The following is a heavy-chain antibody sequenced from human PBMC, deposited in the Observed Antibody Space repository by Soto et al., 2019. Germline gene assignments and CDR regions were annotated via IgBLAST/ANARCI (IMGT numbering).Heavy chain of an antibody. J-gene: IGHJ4*02. Sequence: QVQLQESGPGLVKPSETLSLTCTVSGGSISSYYWSWIRQPAGKGLEWIGRIYTSGSTNYNPSLKSRVTMSVDTSKNQFSLKLSSVTAADTAVYYCARDYSSGWYRGTYYFDYWGQGTLVTVSS. CDR1: GGSISSYY. D-gene: IGHD6-19*01. CDR2: IYTSGST. V-gene: IGHV4-4*07. CDR3: ARDYSSGWYRGTYYFDY.